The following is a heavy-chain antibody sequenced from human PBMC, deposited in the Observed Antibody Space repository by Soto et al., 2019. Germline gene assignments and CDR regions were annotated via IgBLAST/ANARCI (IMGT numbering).Heavy chain of an antibody. CDR3: ARLLTGYYGYYFDY. J-gene: IGHJ4*02. Sequence: PSETLSLTCTVSGGSISSYYWSWIRQPPGKGLEWIGYIYYSGSTNYNPSLKSRVTISVDTSKNQFSLKLSSVTAADTAVYYCARLLTGYYGYYFDYWGQGTLVTVSS. CDR2: IYYSGST. V-gene: IGHV4-59*01. D-gene: IGHD3-9*01. CDR1: GGSISSYY.